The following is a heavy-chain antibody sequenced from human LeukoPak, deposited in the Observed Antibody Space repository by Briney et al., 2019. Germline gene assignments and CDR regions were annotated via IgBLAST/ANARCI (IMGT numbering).Heavy chain of an antibody. Sequence: SETLSLNCAVYGGSLSGYYWSWIRQPPGKGLEWIGEINHSGSTNYNPSVKSRVTISVDTSKNQLSLKLSSMTAADTAVYYCARFQGYFQHWGQGTLVTVSS. CDR3: ARFQGYFQH. J-gene: IGHJ1*01. V-gene: IGHV4-34*01. CDR2: INHSGST. CDR1: GGSLSGYY.